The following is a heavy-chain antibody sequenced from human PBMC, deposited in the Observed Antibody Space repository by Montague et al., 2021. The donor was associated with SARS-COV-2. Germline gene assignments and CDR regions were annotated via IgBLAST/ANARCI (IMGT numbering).Heavy chain of an antibody. V-gene: IGHV3-30*01. Sequence: NKYYADSVKGRFTISRDNSKNTLYLQMNSLRAEETAVYYCARDLAVVAATTFDYWGQGTLV. D-gene: IGHD2-15*01. CDR2: NK. CDR3: ARDLAVVAATTFDY. J-gene: IGHJ4*02.